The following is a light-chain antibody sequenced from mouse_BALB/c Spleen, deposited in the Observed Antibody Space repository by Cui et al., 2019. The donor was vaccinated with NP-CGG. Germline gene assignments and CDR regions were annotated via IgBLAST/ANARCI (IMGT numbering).Light chain of an antibody. Sequence: QAIVTQESALITSPGETVTLTWRPSTGAVTSSNYANWVQEKPDHLFTGLIGGTNNRTPGVPARFSGSLIGDKAALTITGAQTEDEAIYFCALWYSNHWVFGGGTKLTVL. CDR3: ALWYSNHWV. J-gene: IGLJ1*01. CDR1: TGAVTSSNY. CDR2: GTN. V-gene: IGLV1*01.